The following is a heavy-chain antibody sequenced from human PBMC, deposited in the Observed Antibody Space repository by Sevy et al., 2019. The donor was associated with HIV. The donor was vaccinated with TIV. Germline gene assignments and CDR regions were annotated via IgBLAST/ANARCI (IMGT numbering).Heavy chain of an antibody. J-gene: IGHJ4*02. V-gene: IGHV3-21*06. Sequence: GGSLRLSCAASGFTFNNAWMSWVRQAPGKGLEWVSSISGSSNYIYYAESVKGRFRISRDNVKDTLYLQMNSLRADDTAVYYCARGPPDGSYDYFDYWGQGTLVTVSS. D-gene: IGHD1-26*01. CDR3: ARGPPDGSYDYFDY. CDR2: ISGSSNYI. CDR1: GFTFNNAW.